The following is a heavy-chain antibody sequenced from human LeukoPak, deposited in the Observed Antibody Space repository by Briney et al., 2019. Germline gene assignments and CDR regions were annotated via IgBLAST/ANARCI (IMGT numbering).Heavy chain of an antibody. CDR2: IYTSGST. Sequence: SETLSLTCTVSGGSISSYYWSWIRQPAGKGLEWIGRIYTSGSTNYNPSLKSRVTMSVDTSENQFSLKLSSVTAADTAVYYCAREAKYSSLMGPCMDVWGKGTTVTVSS. CDR3: AREAKYSSLMGPCMDV. V-gene: IGHV4-4*07. J-gene: IGHJ6*04. CDR1: GGSISSYY. D-gene: IGHD6-6*01.